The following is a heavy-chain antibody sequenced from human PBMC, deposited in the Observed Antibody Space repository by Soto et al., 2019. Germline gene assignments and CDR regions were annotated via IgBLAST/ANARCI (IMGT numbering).Heavy chain of an antibody. V-gene: IGHV1-3*01. D-gene: IGHD7-27*01. Sequence: ASVKFSCKASGYTFSSYATHWVRQAPGQRLEWMGWINAGYGNTKSSQKFQDRVTISRDTSASTAYMELTSLRSEDTAVYYCARDTGDGTFDFWGQGTLVTVSS. CDR1: GYTFSSYA. J-gene: IGHJ4*02. CDR3: ARDTGDGTFDF. CDR2: INAGYGNT.